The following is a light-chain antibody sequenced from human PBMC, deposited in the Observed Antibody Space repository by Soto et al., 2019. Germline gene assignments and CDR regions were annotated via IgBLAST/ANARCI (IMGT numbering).Light chain of an antibody. CDR3: QQSYSTPWT. CDR1: QSISSY. J-gene: IGKJ1*01. CDR2: AAS. Sequence: DIQMTQSPSSLSASVGDRVTITCRASQSISSYLNWYQHKPGKAPKLLIYAASSLQTGVQSRFSGSGSGTDFTLTISSLQPEDFATYYCQQSYSTPWTFGQGTKVEIK. V-gene: IGKV1-39*01.